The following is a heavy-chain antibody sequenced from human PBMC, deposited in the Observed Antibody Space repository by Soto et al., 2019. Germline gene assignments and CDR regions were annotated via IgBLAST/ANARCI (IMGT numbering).Heavy chain of an antibody. D-gene: IGHD5-18*01. CDR2: IYYSGST. V-gene: IGHV4-59*08. J-gene: IGHJ6*04. Sequence: SETLSLTCTVSGGSISSYYWSWIRQPPGKGLEWIGYIYYSGSTNYNPSLKSRVTISVDTSKNQFSLKLSSVTAADTAVYYCARLLRIQLWNGMDVWGKGTTVTVSS. CDR1: GGSISSYY. CDR3: ARLLRIQLWNGMDV.